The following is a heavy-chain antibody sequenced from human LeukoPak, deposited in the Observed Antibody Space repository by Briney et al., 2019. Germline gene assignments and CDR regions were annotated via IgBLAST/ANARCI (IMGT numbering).Heavy chain of an antibody. D-gene: IGHD3-3*01. J-gene: IGHJ4*02. CDR1: GFTFSNYA. V-gene: IGHV3-23*01. CDR3: AKEHPLEWLLSQKYFDY. Sequence: LSGGSLRLSCAASGFTFSNYAMSWVRQAPGKGLEWVSAITGSGAVTYYADSVKGRFTISRENSKNTLYLQLNSLRAEDTAVYYCAKEHPLEWLLSQKYFDYWGQGTLVTVSS. CDR2: ITGSGAVT.